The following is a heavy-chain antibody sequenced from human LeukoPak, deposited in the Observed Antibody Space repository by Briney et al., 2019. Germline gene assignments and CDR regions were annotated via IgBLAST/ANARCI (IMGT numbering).Heavy chain of an antibody. V-gene: IGHV3-30*04. D-gene: IGHD3-10*01. Sequence: GGSLRLSCAASGFTFSSYAIHWVRQAPGKGLEWVAVISFDGTHDFYADSVKGRFTISRDNAKNALYLQMNSLRAEDTAVYYCAKDLHYGSADYWGQGTLVTVSS. J-gene: IGHJ4*02. CDR1: GFTFSSYA. CDR2: ISFDGTHD. CDR3: AKDLHYGSADY.